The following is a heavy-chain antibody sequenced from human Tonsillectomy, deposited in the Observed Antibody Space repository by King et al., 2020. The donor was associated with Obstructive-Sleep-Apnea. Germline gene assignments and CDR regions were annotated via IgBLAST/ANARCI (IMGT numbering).Heavy chain of an antibody. Sequence: VQLVESGGGVVQPGRSLRLSCAASGFTFSSYGMHWVRQAPGKGLEWVAVISYDGSNKYYADSVKGRFTISRDNSKNTLYLQMNSLRAEDTAVYYCVEERCQKYGDRLFDYWGQRTLVTVSS. CDR1: GFTFSSYG. V-gene: IGHV3-30*18. CDR3: VEERCQKYGDRLFDY. D-gene: IGHD4-17*01. J-gene: IGHJ4*02. CDR2: ISYDGSNK.